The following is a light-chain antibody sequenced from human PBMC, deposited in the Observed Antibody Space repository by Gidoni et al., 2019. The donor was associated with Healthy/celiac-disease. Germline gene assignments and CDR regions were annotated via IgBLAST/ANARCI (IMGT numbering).Light chain of an antibody. CDR3: QQYNSYSYT. V-gene: IGKV1-5*03. CDR1: QSISSW. Sequence: DIQMTQSPPTLSASVGDRVTITCRASQSISSWLAWYQQKPGKAPKLLIYKASSLESGVPSRFSGSGSGTEFTLTISSLQPDDFATYYCQQYNSYSYTFXQXTKLEIK. CDR2: KAS. J-gene: IGKJ2*01.